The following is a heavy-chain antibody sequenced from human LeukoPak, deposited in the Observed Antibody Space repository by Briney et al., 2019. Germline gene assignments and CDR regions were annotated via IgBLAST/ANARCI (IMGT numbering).Heavy chain of an antibody. J-gene: IGHJ5*02. Sequence: SVKVSCKVSAYTLTELSMHWVRQAPGKGLEWMGGFDPEDGETIYAQKFQGRVTMTEDTSTDTAYMELSSLRSEDTAVYYCATLGCGYSSGCHWFDPWGQGTLVTVSS. V-gene: IGHV1-24*01. CDR1: AYTLTELS. CDR3: ATLGCGYSSGCHWFDP. D-gene: IGHD6-19*01. CDR2: FDPEDGET.